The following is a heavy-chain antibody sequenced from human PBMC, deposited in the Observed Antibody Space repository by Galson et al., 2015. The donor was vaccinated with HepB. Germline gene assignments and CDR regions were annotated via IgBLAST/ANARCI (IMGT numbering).Heavy chain of an antibody. Sequence: ETLFPPWAVYGGSFSGYFWSWLRPPPGKGLEWIGEINHSGDTNYNPSLKSLVTISVDTSKNQFSLKLSSVTAADTAVYYCASLISMIVGWTLDIWGQGTMVTVSS. CDR2: INHSGDT. CDR1: GGSFSGYF. CDR3: ASLISMIVGWTLDI. J-gene: IGHJ3*02. D-gene: IGHD3-22*01. V-gene: IGHV4-34*01.